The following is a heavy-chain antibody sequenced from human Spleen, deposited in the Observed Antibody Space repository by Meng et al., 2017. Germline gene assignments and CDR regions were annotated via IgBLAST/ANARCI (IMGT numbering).Heavy chain of an antibody. J-gene: IGHJ4*02. Sequence: GESLKISCAASGFTVSHNYMSWVRQAPGKGLVWVSRINTDGSTTSYADSVKGRFTISRDNAKNTLYLQMNSLRVEDTAVYYCARDLGGIFAYWGQGTTVTVSS. D-gene: IGHD6-13*01. CDR1: GFTVSHNY. V-gene: IGHV3-74*01. CDR3: ARDLGGIFAY. CDR2: INTDGSTT.